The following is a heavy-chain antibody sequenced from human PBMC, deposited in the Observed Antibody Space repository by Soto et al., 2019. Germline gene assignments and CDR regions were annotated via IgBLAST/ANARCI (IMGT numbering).Heavy chain of an antibody. Sequence: ASVNVSYKDPGETFTSSAVNWMRQATRQDLEWMGWTNANSGNTGYAQKFQGRVTMTRNTAISTAYTELSSLRSEDTAVYYCPRQGAAAGRRFDYWGEGHLVT. J-gene: IGHJ4*02. CDR3: PRQGAAAGRRFDY. V-gene: IGHV1-8*01. CDR2: TNANSGNT. CDR1: GETFTSSA. D-gene: IGHD6-13*01.